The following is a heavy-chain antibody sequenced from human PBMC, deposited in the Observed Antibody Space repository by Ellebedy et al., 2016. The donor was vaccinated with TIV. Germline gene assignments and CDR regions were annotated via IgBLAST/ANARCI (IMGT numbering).Heavy chain of an antibody. CDR1: GFTFKNAW. V-gene: IGHV3-7*03. CDR3: AREGTGIFDW. D-gene: IGHD3-9*01. J-gene: IGHJ4*02. Sequence: GESLKISCAASGFTFKNAWISWVRQAPGKGLEWVANTKPDGGEKYYVDSVKGRFTVSRDNAKNSLSLQMNSLRAEDTAVYYCAREGTGIFDWWGQGTLVTVSS. CDR2: TKPDGGEK.